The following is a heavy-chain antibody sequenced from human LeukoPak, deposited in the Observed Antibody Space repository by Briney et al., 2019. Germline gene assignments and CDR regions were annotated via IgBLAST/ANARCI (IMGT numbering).Heavy chain of an antibody. CDR1: GFTFSSYE. CDR3: ARGYTRSQGTFDI. J-gene: IGHJ3*02. V-gene: IGHV3-48*03. D-gene: IGHD5-18*01. CDR2: ISSSDSTI. Sequence: GGSLRLSCAASGFTFSSYEMNRVRQAPGKGLEWVSYISSSDSTIYYADSVKGRFTISRDNAKNSLYLQINSLRAEDTAVYYCARGYTRSQGTFDIWGQGTMVTVSS.